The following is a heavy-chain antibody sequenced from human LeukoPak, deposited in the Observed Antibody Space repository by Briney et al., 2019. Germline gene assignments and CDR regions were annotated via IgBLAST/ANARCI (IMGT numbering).Heavy chain of an antibody. J-gene: IGHJ4*02. CDR1: GFSLSTSGVG. CDR3: AHNGVYCSSTSCYDY. V-gene: IGHV2-5*01. Sequence: SGPTLVNPTQTLTLTCTFSGFSLSTSGVGVGWIRQPPGKALEWLALIYWNDDKRYSPSLKSRLTITKDTSKNQVALTMTNMDPVDTATYYCAHNGVYCSSTSCYDYWGQGTLVTVSS. D-gene: IGHD2-2*01. CDR2: IYWNDDK.